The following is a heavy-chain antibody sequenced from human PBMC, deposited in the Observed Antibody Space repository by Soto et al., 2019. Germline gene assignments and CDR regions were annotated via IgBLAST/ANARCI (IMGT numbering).Heavy chain of an antibody. V-gene: IGHV1-69*01. D-gene: IGHD2-2*01. CDR1: GGTFGSYA. CDR3: ARSQGSCTSLEIYYYYYYGMDV. J-gene: IGHJ6*02. Sequence: QVQLVQSGAEVKKPGSSVKVSCKASGGTFGSYAISWVRQAPGQGPEWMGGIIPITGTVNYAQKFQGRVTITADESTSTASMQLRSLRSEDTAVYYCARSQGSCTSLEIYYYYYYGMDVWGQGTTVTVSS. CDR2: IIPITGTV.